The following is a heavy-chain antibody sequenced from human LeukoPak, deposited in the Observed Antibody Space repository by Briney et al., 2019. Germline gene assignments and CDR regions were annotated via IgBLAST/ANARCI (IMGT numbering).Heavy chain of an antibody. J-gene: IGHJ6*03. Sequence: SETLSLTCTVSGGSISSGDYYWSWIRQPPGKGLEWIGYIYYSGSTNYNPSLKSRVTMSVDTSKNQFSLKLSSVTAADTAVYYCARDGGSSSSDYYYYYYMDVWGKGTTVTVSS. CDR1: GGSISSGDYY. CDR2: IYYSGST. CDR3: ARDGGSSSSDYYYYYYMDV. V-gene: IGHV4-61*08. D-gene: IGHD6-6*01.